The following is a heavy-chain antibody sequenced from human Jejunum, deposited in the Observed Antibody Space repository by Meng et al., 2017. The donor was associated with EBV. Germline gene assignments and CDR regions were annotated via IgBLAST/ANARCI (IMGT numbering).Heavy chain of an antibody. J-gene: IGHJ4*02. V-gene: IGHV4-39*01. CDR2: YSNSGSN. D-gene: IGHD1-26*01. CDR3: SRQGPSGRTFAY. Sequence: QSSGKGFETASAPLFSTWAVCGCTISRSSYYWGWIRQPTGKGLEWIGTYSNSGSNYQNPSLKSRVTISVDTSKTQLSLRLISAIAADTAAYYCSRQGPSGRTFAYWGQGTLVTVSS. CDR1: GCTISRSSYY.